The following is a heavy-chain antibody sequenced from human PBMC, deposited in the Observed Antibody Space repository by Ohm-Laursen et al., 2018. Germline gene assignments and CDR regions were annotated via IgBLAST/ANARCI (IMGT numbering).Heavy chain of an antibody. CDR1: GFTFSSYG. J-gene: IGHJ5*02. CDR2: ISYDGSNK. CDR3: AKPSLTMYSSSWYSS. V-gene: IGHV3-30*18. Sequence: SLRLSCAASGFTFSSYGMHWVRQAPGKGLEWVAVISYDGSNKYYADSVKGRFTISRDNSKNTLYLQMNSLRAEDTAVYYCAKPSLTMYSSSWYSSWGQGTLVTVSS. D-gene: IGHD6-13*01.